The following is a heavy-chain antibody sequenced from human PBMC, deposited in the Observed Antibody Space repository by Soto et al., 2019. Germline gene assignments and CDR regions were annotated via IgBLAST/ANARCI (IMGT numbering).Heavy chain of an antibody. J-gene: IGHJ5*02. CDR2: IYPADSDT. V-gene: IGHV5-51*01. CDR3: TRLMVVAAPAGWFDP. Sequence: PGESLKISCKGSGYSFTNDWIVWVRQMPGKGLEWMGFIYPADSDTRYSPSFQGQVTISVDKSISTAYLQWSSLKASDTAMYYCTRLMVVAAPAGWFDPWGQGTLVTVSS. D-gene: IGHD2-15*01. CDR1: GYSFTNDW.